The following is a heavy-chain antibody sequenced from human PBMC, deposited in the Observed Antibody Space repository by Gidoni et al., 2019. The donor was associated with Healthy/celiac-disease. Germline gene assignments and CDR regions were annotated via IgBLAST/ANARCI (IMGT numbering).Heavy chain of an antibody. D-gene: IGHD3-22*01. J-gene: IGHJ6*02. V-gene: IGHV3-30*18. CDR3: AKSSTMTYGMDV. CDR2: ISYDGSNK. CDR1: GFTFSSYG. Sequence: QVQLVESGGGVVQPGRSLRLSCAASGFTFSSYGMHWVRQAPGKGLEWVAVISYDGSNKYYADSVKGRFTISRDNSKNTLYLQMNSLRAEDTAVYYCAKSSTMTYGMDVWGQGTTVTVSS.